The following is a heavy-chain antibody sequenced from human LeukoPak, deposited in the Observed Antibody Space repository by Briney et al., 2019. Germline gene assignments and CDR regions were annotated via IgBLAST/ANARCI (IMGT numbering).Heavy chain of an antibody. D-gene: IGHD3-10*01. V-gene: IGHV1-18*01. CDR2: ISAYNGNT. Sequence: ASVKVSCKTSGYTFTSYGISWVRQAPGQGLEWMGWISAYNGNTNYAQKLQGRVTMTTDTSTSTAYIELRSLRSDDTAVYYCAREFLRFGELLSSVACNTGELGMDVWGQGTTVTVSS. J-gene: IGHJ6*02. CDR1: GYTFTSYG. CDR3: AREFLRFGELLSSVACNTGELGMDV.